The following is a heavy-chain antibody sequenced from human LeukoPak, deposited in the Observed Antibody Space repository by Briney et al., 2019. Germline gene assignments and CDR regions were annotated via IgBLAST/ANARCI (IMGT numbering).Heavy chain of an antibody. CDR3: ARGAPGVVEYYYYGMDV. J-gene: IGHJ6*02. V-gene: IGHV3-7*04. Sequence: GGSLRLSCAASGFTFSTYWMSWVRQAPGKGLEWVANIKQDGSEKYYVDSMKGRFTISRDNAKNSLYLQMNSLRAEDTAVYYCARGAPGVVEYYYYGMDVWGQGTTVTVSS. D-gene: IGHD3-3*01. CDR2: IKQDGSEK. CDR1: GFTFSTYW.